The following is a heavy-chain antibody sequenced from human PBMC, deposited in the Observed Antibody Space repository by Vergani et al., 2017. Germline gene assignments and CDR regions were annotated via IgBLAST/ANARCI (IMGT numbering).Heavy chain of an antibody. Sequence: EVQLVQSEGGVVQPGGSLRLSCVASGFTFSSHAMSWVRQGQGQGLEWVSSIKNTVDSSHYADSVKGGFTISRDNSKNTLYLQMNSLRLEDTAVYYCGRGSDNYNWGQGTLVTVSS. CDR2: IKNTVDSS. D-gene: IGHD5-24*01. CDR3: GRGSDNYN. J-gene: IGHJ4*02. CDR1: GFTFSSHA. V-gene: IGHV3-23*04.